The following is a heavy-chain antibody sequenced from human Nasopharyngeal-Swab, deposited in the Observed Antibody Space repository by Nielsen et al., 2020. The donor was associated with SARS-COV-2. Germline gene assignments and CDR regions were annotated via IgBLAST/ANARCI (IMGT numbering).Heavy chain of an antibody. CDR1: GFTFDDYA. J-gene: IGHJ6*02. CDR3: AKDRGCSSTSCYAGGYYYGMDV. CDR2: ISWNSGSI. V-gene: IGHV3-9*01. Sequence: SLKISCAASGFTFDDYAMHWVRQAPGKGLEWVSGISWNSGSIGYADSVKGRFTISRDNAKNSLYLQMNSLRAEDTALYYCAKDRGCSSTSCYAGGYYYGMDVWGQGTTVTVSS. D-gene: IGHD2-2*01.